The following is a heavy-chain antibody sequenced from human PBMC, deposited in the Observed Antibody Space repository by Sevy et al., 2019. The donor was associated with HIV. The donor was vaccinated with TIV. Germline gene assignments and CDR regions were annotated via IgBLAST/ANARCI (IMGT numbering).Heavy chain of an antibody. CDR1: GFTFSEFG. J-gene: IGHJ5*02. Sequence: GGSLRLSCAASGFTFSEFGMHWVRQAPGKGLEWVAVISHDGRNNKYNADSVKGRLTIIRDNSKNTLYLQMNSLRADDTAIYYCARDRGEILRSAFKSWGQGTLVTVSS. V-gene: IGHV3-30*04. D-gene: IGHD3-10*01. CDR3: ARDRGEILRSAFKS. CDR2: ISHDGRNNK.